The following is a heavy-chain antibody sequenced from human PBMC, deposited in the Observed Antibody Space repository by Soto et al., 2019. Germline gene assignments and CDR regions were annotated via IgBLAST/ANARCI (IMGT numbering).Heavy chain of an antibody. Sequence: EVQLLESGGGLVQPGGSLRLSCAASGFTFSSFAMSWVRQAPGKGLEWVSAISGSGGSTLYADSVKGRFTISRDNSKNTLYLQLNRLRAEDTAVYYCAKDATLRGSGNYWTVIIFDYWGQGTVVTVSS. CDR2: ISGSGGST. CDR3: AKDATLRGSGNYWTVIIFDY. V-gene: IGHV3-23*01. D-gene: IGHD3-10*01. CDR1: GFTFSSFA. J-gene: IGHJ4*02.